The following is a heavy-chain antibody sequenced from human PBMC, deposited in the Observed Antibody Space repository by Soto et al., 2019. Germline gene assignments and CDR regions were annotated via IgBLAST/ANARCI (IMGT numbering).Heavy chain of an antibody. J-gene: IGHJ6*02. V-gene: IGHV1-18*01. CDR3: VMVDNYVTPTPQDV. Sequence: QVQLVQSGDEVKKPGASVKVSCKASGYIFVNYGIAWVRPAPGQGLEWMGWISPYTGNTHSATKVQGRLTMTTDTSTSTAYMDLGSLTSDDTAVYYCVMVDNYVTPTPQDVLGQGTTVTVSS. CDR1: GYIFVNYG. CDR2: ISPYTGNT. D-gene: IGHD3-16*01.